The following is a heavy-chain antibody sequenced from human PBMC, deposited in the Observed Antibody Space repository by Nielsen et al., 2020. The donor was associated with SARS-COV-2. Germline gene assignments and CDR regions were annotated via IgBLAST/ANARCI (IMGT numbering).Heavy chain of an antibody. CDR3: ARETLDHTSSFVDH. CDR1: GFTFSTFP. J-gene: IGHJ5*02. D-gene: IGHD3-10*01. V-gene: IGHV3-30-3*01. CDR2: TSSGGDNE. Sequence: GESLKISCAASGFTFSTFPMHWVRQAPGKGLEWLAITSSGGDNEHYADSVKGRFTVSRDNSKDTLHLHMSSLNPEDTAVYFCARETLDHTSSFVDHWGQGTLVTVSS.